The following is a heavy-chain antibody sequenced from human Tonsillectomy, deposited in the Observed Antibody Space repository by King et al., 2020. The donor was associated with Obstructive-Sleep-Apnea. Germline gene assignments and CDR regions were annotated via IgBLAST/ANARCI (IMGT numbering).Heavy chain of an antibody. CDR2: IYYSGST. V-gene: IGHV4-31*03. J-gene: IGHJ4*02. CDR1: GVSISSGDYY. CDR3: ARGKLGADGPTIFDY. Sequence: VQLQESGPGLVKPSQTLSLTCSVSGVSISSGDYYWSWIRQHPGKGLEWIGYIYYSGSTYYNPSLKSRVTISVDTSKNQFSLKLSSVTDADTAVYYCARGKLGADGPTIFDYWGQGTLVTVSS. D-gene: IGHD5-24*01.